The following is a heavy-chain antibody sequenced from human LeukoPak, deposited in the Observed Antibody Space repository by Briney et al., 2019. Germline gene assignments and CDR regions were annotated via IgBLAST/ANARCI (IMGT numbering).Heavy chain of an antibody. J-gene: IGHJ6*03. Sequence: PGGSLRLSCAASEFTVSINYMSWIRQPPGKGLEWIGSIYYSGSTYYNPSLKSRVTISVDTSKNQFSLKLSSVTAADTAVYYCARHFRDGYNSHYYYYMDVWGKGTTVTISS. V-gene: IGHV4-39*01. CDR3: ARHFRDGYNSHYYYYMDV. CDR1: EFTVSINY. D-gene: IGHD5-24*01. CDR2: IYYSGST.